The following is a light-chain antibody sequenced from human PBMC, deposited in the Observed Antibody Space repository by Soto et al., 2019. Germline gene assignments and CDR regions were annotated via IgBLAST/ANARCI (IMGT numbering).Light chain of an antibody. V-gene: IGKV3-11*01. J-gene: IGKJ4*01. CDR2: DAS. Sequence: EIVFTQSPATLSLSPGERATLSCRASQSVSSYLAWYQQKPGQAPRLLIYDASNRATGIPARFSGSRSGTDFTLTISSLEPEDFAVYYCQQRSNWPPGLTFGGGTKVDIK. CDR1: QSVSSY. CDR3: QQRSNWPPGLT.